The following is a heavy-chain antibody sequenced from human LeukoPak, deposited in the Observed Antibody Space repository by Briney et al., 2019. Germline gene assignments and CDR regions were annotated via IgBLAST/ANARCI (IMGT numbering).Heavy chain of an antibody. D-gene: IGHD3-3*01. V-gene: IGHV3-30*02. J-gene: IGHJ4*02. CDR1: GFAFGGYG. Sequence: PGGSLRLSCAASGFAFGGYGMHWVRQAPGKGLAWVAYVRYDGSTKYYADSVEGRFTISRDNSKNTLYLQMNSLRGEDTAVYYCARGTIRFLEWLYYSYWGQGTLVTVSS. CDR2: VRYDGSTK. CDR3: ARGTIRFLEWLYYSY.